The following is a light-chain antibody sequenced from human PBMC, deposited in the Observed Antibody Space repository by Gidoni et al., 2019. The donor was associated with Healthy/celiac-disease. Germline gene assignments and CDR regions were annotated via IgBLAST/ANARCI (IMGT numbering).Light chain of an antibody. J-gene: IGKJ4*01. CDR2: GAS. V-gene: IGKV3-15*01. Sequence: EIVMTQSPATLPVSPGTRATRPCRARQSVSSNLAWYQQKPGQAPRLLIDGASTRATGIPARVSGSGSGTEFTLTIRSLQSEDCAVYYCQQYNNWPSSLTFGGGTKVEIK. CDR3: QQYNNWPSSLT. CDR1: QSVSSN.